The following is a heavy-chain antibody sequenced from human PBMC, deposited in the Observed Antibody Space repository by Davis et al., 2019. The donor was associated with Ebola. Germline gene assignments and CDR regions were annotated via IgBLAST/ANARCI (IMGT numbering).Heavy chain of an antibody. J-gene: IGHJ6*02. D-gene: IGHD5-24*01. CDR1: GGTFSSYA. V-gene: IGHV1-69*04. CDR2: IIPILGMA. Sequence: SVKVSCKASGGTFSSYAISWVRQAPGQGLEWMGRIIPILGMANYAQKFQGRVTITADKSTSTAYMELSSLRSEDTAVYYCARVGYRGYYGMDVWGQGTTVTVSS. CDR3: ARVGYRGYYGMDV.